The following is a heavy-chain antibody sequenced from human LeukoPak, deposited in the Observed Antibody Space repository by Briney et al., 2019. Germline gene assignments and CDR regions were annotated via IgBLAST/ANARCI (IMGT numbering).Heavy chain of an antibody. CDR3: ARETDYYDSSGYYRANWFDP. J-gene: IGHJ5*02. CDR2: IIPIFGTA. CDR1: GGTFSSYA. D-gene: IGHD3-22*01. Sequence: AASVKVSCKASGGTFSSYAISWVRQAPGQGLEWMGGIIPIFGTANYAQKFQGRVTITADESTSTAYMELSSLRSEDTAVYYCARETDYYDSSGYYRANWFDPWGQGALVTVSS. V-gene: IGHV1-69*13.